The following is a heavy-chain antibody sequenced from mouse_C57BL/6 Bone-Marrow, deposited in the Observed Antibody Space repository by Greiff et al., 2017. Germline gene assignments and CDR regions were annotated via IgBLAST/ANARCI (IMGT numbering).Heavy chain of an antibody. Sequence: EVKVEESGGGLVQPGGSMKLSCVASGFTFSNYWMNWVRQSPEKGLEWVAQIRLKSDNYATHYAESVKGRFTISRDDSKSSVYLQMNNLRAEDTGIYYCTGRYYPLFDYWGQGTTLTVSS. V-gene: IGHV6-3*01. CDR2: IRLKSDNYAT. J-gene: IGHJ2*01. CDR3: TGRYYPLFDY. CDR1: GFTFSNYW. D-gene: IGHD1-1*01.